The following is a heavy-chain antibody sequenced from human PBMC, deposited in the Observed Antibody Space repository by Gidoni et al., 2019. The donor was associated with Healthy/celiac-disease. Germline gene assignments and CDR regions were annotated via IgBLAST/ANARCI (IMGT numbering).Heavy chain of an antibody. CDR3: ARDPIYGDYAYYYYGMDV. CDR1: GFTFSSYG. CDR2: IWYDGSNK. J-gene: IGHJ6*02. V-gene: IGHV3-33*01. D-gene: IGHD4-17*01. Sequence: QVQLVESGGGVVQPGRSLRLSCAASGFTFSSYGMHWVRQAPGKGLEWVAVIWYDGSNKYYADSVKGRFTISRDNSKNTLYLQMNSLRAEDTAVYYCARDPIYGDYAYYYYGMDVWGQGTTVTVSS.